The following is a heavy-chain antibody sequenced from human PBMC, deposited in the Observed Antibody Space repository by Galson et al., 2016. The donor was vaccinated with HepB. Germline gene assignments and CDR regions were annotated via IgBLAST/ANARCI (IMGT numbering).Heavy chain of an antibody. Sequence: SNNWWIWVRQPPGKGLEWIGEIYHSGFTNYNPSLKSRVTISVDMSKNQFSLKLNSVTAADTAVFYCARRHCSGGTCYPLDYWGQGTLVTVSS. J-gene: IGHJ4*02. CDR2: IYHSGFT. CDR1: SNNW. D-gene: IGHD2-15*01. V-gene: IGHV4-4*02. CDR3: ARRHCSGGTCYPLDY.